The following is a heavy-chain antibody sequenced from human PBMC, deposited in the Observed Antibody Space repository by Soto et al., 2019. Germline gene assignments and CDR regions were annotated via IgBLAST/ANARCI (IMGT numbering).Heavy chain of an antibody. CDR3: ARGGPDNLVVVPQPMDV. CDR2: ISSSSSYI. D-gene: IGHD2-2*01. CDR1: GFTFSNYS. Sequence: EVQLVESGGGLVKPGGSLRLSCAASGFTFSNYSMNWVRQAPGKGLEWVSSISSSSSYIYCADSVKGRFPISRDNAKNSLYLHMNSLRAEDTAVYYCARGGPDNLVVVPQPMDVWGKGTTVTVSS. V-gene: IGHV3-21*01. J-gene: IGHJ6*03.